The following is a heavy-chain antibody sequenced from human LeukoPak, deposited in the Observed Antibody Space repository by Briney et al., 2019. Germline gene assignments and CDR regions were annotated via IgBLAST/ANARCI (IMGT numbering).Heavy chain of an antibody. J-gene: IGHJ4*02. CDR3: ARATEFINPDY. CDR1: GFTFSSYW. CDR2: INGDGSST. D-gene: IGHD3-10*01. V-gene: IGHV3-74*01. Sequence: GGSLRLSCAASGFTFSSYWMHWVRQAPGKGLVWVSRINGDGSSTSYADSVKGRFTISRDNAKNTLYLQMNSLRAEDTAVYYCARATEFINPDYWGQGTLVTVSS.